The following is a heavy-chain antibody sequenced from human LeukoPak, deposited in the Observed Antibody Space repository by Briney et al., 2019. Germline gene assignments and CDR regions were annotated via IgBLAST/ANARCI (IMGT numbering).Heavy chain of an antibody. V-gene: IGHV4-4*07. CDR2: IYTSGST. CDR1: GGSISSYY. D-gene: IGHD3-16*01. CDR3: ARGGVLKSVDY. Sequence: SETLSLTCTVSGGSISSYYWSWIRQPAGKGLEWIGRIYTSGSTNYNPSLKSRVTISVDTSKNQFSLRLSSATAADTAVYYCARGGVLKSVDYWGQGTLVTVSS. J-gene: IGHJ4*02.